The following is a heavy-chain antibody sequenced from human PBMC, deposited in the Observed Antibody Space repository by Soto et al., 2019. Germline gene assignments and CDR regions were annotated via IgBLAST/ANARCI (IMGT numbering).Heavy chain of an antibody. Sequence: SETLSLTCAVYGGSFSGYYWSWVRQPPGKGLKWIGEINHSGSTNYNPSLKSRVTISVDTSKNQFSLKLSSVTAADTAVYYCARGPTITMLRGVIGRDYYYYYGMDVWGQGTTVTVSS. J-gene: IGHJ6*02. D-gene: IGHD3-10*01. V-gene: IGHV4-34*01. CDR1: GGSFSGYY. CDR3: ARGPTITMLRGVIGRDYYYYYGMDV. CDR2: INHSGST.